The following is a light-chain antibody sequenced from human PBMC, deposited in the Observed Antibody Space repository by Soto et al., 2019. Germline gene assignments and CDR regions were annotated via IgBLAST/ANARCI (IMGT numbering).Light chain of an antibody. CDR1: SSNIGAGYD. Sequence: QSVLTQPPSVSGAPGQRVTISCTGSSSNIGAGYDVHWYQQLPGTAPKLLIYSNNQRPSGVPDRFSGSKSGTSASLAIGGLQSEDEADYYCAAWDDRLNGLYVFGTGTKLTVL. V-gene: IGLV1-40*01. CDR2: SNN. J-gene: IGLJ1*01. CDR3: AAWDDRLNGLYV.